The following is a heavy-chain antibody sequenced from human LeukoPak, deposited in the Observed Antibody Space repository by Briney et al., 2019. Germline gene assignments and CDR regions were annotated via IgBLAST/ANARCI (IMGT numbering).Heavy chain of an antibody. Sequence: GGSLRLSCAVSGFTLSSHGMHWVRQAPGKGLEWVAVISYDGSNKYYADSVKGRFTISRDNSKNTLYLQMNSLRAEDTAVYYCARDREYYYGSGSYLTDAFDIWGQGTMVTVSS. CDR1: GFTLSSHG. D-gene: IGHD3-10*01. J-gene: IGHJ3*02. V-gene: IGHV3-30*03. CDR3: ARDREYYYGSGSYLTDAFDI. CDR2: ISYDGSNK.